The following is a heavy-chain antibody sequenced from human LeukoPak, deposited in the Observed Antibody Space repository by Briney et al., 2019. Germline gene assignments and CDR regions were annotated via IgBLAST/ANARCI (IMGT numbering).Heavy chain of an antibody. J-gene: IGHJ6*03. CDR1: GYRFTTYW. CDR3: ARHMKTLDYMDV. D-gene: IGHD2/OR15-2a*01. Sequence: NHGESLKISCKGSGYRFTTYWIGWVRQMPGKGLEWMGIIYPGDSETRYSPSFQGQVTISADKSTNTAYLQWSSLKASDTAIYYCARHMKTLDYMDVWGKGTTVTVSS. V-gene: IGHV5-51*01. CDR2: IYPGDSET.